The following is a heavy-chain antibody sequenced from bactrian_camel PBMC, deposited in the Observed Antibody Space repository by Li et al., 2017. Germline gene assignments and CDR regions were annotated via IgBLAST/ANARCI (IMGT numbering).Heavy chain of an antibody. CDR3: AEGRGSRGEHCYSLNC. J-gene: IGHJ4*01. Sequence: HVQLVESGGGSVQAGGSLRLSCAAASGYSAVTLCMGWFRQAPGKEREGVAAIRRDGGETWYAASVKGRFTISRDSAKNTVYLQMNNLQPEDTATYYCAEGRGSRGEHCYSLNCWGRGTQVTVS. CDR2: IRRDGGET. CDR1: GYSAVTLC. V-gene: IGHV3S1*01. D-gene: IGHD6*01.